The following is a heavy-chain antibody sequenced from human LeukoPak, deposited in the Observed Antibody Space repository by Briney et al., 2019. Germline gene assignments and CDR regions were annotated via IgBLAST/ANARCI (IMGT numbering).Heavy chain of an antibody. Sequence: ASVKVSCKASGYTFTSNAIHWVRQAPGQRLEWMGWINAGNGNTKYSQKFQGRVTITRDTSASTAYMELSSLRSEDTAVYYCARDQGAGSELDYWGQGTLVTVSS. V-gene: IGHV1-3*01. CDR3: ARDQGAGSELDY. CDR1: GYTFTSNA. D-gene: IGHD6-19*01. J-gene: IGHJ4*02. CDR2: INAGNGNT.